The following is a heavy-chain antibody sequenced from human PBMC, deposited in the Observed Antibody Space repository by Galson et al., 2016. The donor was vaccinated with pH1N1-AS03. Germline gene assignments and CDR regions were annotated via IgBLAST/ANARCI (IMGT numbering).Heavy chain of an antibody. D-gene: IGHD6-6*01. Sequence: SVKVSCKASDYTYTNYGISWVRQAPGQGLEWMGWISTYNGNTNYAQKFQGRVTMTTDTSTSTAYMELRSLRSDDTAVYYCARDYSTPSQYYYYYYMDVWGKGTTVTVSS. V-gene: IGHV1-18*01. J-gene: IGHJ6*03. CDR2: ISTYNGNT. CDR1: DYTYTNYG. CDR3: ARDYSTPSQYYYYYYMDV.